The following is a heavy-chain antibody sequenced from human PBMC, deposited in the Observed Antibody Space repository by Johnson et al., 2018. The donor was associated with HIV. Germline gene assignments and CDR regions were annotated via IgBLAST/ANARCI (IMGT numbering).Heavy chain of an antibody. CDR2: ISYDGSDK. J-gene: IGHJ3*02. V-gene: IGHV3-30*04. CDR1: AFAFSSYV. Sequence: QVQLVESGGGVVQPGRSLRLSCAASAFAFSSYVMHWVRQAPGKGLEWVAVISYDGSDKDYADSVKGRFTISRDSSKNTLYLQMSSLRAEDTAIYYCARDSGKWSGVRFAFDIWGQGTMVTVSS. CDR3: ARDSGKWSGVRFAFDI. D-gene: IGHD3-10*01.